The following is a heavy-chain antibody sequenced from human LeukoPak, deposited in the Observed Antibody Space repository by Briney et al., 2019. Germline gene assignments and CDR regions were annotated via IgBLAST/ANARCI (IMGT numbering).Heavy chain of an antibody. J-gene: IGHJ4*03. Sequence: SETLSLTCAVHGESFSAYFWSWIRHVPGKGLEWIGEIDHRGSPNYNPPLKSRATISVDTSKNHFSLSLTSVSAADTAVYYCATRSSTLAAARCFDDWGQGTVVTVSS. CDR1: GESFSAYF. V-gene: IGHV4-34*01. D-gene: IGHD6-6*01. CDR2: IDHRGSP. CDR3: ATRSSTLAAARCFDD.